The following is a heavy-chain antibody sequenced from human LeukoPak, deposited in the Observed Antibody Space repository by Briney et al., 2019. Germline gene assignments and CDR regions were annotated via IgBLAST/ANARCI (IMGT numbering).Heavy chain of an antibody. CDR2: INPSGGST. Sequence: GASVRVSCKPSGYTFTGYYMHWVRQAPGQGLEWMGIINPSGGSTSYAQKFQGRVTMTRDTSTSTVYMELSSLRSEDTAVYYCARGPNWRHWYFDLWGRGTLVTVSS. CDR1: GYTFTGYY. D-gene: IGHD7-27*01. V-gene: IGHV1-46*01. J-gene: IGHJ2*01. CDR3: ARGPNWRHWYFDL.